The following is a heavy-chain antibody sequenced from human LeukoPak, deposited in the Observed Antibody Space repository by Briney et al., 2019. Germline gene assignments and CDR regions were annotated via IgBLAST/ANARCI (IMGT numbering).Heavy chain of an antibody. Sequence: ASVKVSCKTSGYTFTDYYIHWVRQAPGQGLEWMGWINPNSSDTDYARNFQGRVTMTRDTSFSSAYMELTSLRSDDTAVYFCARVSNGVASGWGGSYYFDFWGQGSLVTVSS. CDR2: INPNSSDT. CDR3: ARVSNGVASGWGGSYYFDF. V-gene: IGHV1-2*02. D-gene: IGHD3-16*01. J-gene: IGHJ4*02. CDR1: GYTFTDYY.